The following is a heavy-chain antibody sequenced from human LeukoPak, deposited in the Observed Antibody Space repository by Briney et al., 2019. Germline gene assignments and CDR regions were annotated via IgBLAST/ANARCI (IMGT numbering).Heavy chain of an antibody. CDR1: GFTFSSYG. CDR2: IRYDGSNK. D-gene: IGHD4-17*01. Sequence: GGSLRLSCAASGFTFSSYGLHWVRQAPGKGLEWVAFIRYDGSNKYYADSVKGRFTIPRGNSKNTLYLQMNSLRAEDTAVYYCAKDRDVGDYADYWGQGTLVTVSS. CDR3: AKDRDVGDYADY. V-gene: IGHV3-30*02. J-gene: IGHJ4*02.